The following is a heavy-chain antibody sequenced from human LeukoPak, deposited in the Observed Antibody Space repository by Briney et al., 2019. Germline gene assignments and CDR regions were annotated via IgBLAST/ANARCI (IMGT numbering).Heavy chain of an antibody. D-gene: IGHD6-19*01. CDR1: GFTFSSYE. Sequence: GGSLRLSCAASGFTFSSYEMNWVRQAPGKGLEWVSYITSSGSIIYYADSVKGRFTISRDNAKNSLFLQMNSLRAEDTAVYYCARSGLLGIAVAADFDYWGQGTLVTVSS. J-gene: IGHJ4*02. CDR2: ITSSGSII. CDR3: ARSGLLGIAVAADFDY. V-gene: IGHV3-48*03.